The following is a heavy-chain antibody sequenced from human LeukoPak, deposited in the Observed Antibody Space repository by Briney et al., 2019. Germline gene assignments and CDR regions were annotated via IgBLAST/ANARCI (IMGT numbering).Heavy chain of an antibody. CDR1: GDSISSSYW. CDR3: ARLVRGYYDTSGYIDS. CDR2: TYHSGST. D-gene: IGHD3-22*01. Sequence: SETLSLTCTVSGDSISSSYWWTWVRQPPGQGREWIGETYHSGSTSYNPSLKSRVTISVDKSKNHFSLKLSSVTAADTAVYYCARLVRGYYDTSGYIDSWGQGTQVTVSS. J-gene: IGHJ4*02. V-gene: IGHV4-4*02.